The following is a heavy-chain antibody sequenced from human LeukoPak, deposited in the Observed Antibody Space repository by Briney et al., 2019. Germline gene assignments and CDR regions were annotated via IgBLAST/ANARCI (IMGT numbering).Heavy chain of an antibody. Sequence: GGSLRLSCGASGFTFSTYAMYWVRQAPGRGLEWVSGITRSGTDTYYADSVKGRFTTSRDNSKNTLYLQMNSLRAEDTAVYFCAREAPYPRIVGGGLRGFDYWGQGTLVTVSS. CDR3: AREAPYPRIVGGGLRGFDY. V-gene: IGHV3-23*01. D-gene: IGHD1-26*01. CDR1: GFTFSTYA. J-gene: IGHJ4*02. CDR2: ITRSGTDT.